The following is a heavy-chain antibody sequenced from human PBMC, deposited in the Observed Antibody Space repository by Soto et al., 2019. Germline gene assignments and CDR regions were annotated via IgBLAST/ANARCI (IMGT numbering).Heavy chain of an antibody. CDR3: AKEVFVVVGGYGLDT. CDR2: ISYDGSNK. J-gene: IGHJ1*01. D-gene: IGHD2-15*01. V-gene: IGHV3-30*18. CDR1: GFTFSSYV. Sequence: SLRLSCAASGFTFSSYVMHWVRQAPGKGLEWVAVISYDGSNKYYAASVKGRFTISRDNSKHTLFLQMNSLRAADTAVYYCAKEVFVVVGGYGLDTWGQGTLVTLCS.